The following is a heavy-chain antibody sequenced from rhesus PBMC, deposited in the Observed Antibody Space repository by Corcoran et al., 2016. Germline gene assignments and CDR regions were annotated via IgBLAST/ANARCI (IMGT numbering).Heavy chain of an antibody. V-gene: IGHV4-122*02. Sequence: QVQLQESGPGLVKPSETLSRTCAVSGYSISSGYYWSWIRQPQGKGLEWIGYITYSGSTSYNPSLKSRVTISRDTSKNQFSLKLSSVTAADTAVYYCARGGSSGLDFDYWGQGVLVTVSS. CDR1: GYSISSGYY. J-gene: IGHJ4*01. CDR2: ITYSGST. D-gene: IGHD6-31*01. CDR3: ARGGSSGLDFDY.